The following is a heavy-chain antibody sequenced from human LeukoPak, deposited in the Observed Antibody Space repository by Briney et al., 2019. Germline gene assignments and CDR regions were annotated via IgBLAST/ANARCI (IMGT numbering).Heavy chain of an antibody. CDR2: INHNGNVN. CDR3: IVFGDSNH. CDR1: GFTFSSYW. V-gene: IGHV3-7*03. J-gene: IGHJ5*02. Sequence: QPGGSLRLSCAASGFTFSSYWMNWARQAPGKGLEWVASINHNGNVNYYVDSVKGRFTISRDISKNTLYLQINSLRVEDTAVYYCIVFGDSNHWGQGTLVTVSS. D-gene: IGHD4-17*01.